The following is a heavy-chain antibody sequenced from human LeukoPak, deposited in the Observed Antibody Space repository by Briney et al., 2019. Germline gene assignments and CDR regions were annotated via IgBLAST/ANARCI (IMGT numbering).Heavy chain of an antibody. Sequence: PGGSLRLSCAASGFTFSSYSMNWVRQASGKGLEWVSYISSSSSTIYYADSVKGRFTISRDNAKNSLYLQMNSLRAEDTAVYYCARDGTLTERFGELLPAPLYYYYYGMDVWGQGTTVTVSS. CDR1: GFTFSSYS. CDR3: ARDGTLTERFGELLPAPLYYYYYGMDV. CDR2: ISSSSSTI. V-gene: IGHV3-48*01. D-gene: IGHD3-10*01. J-gene: IGHJ6*02.